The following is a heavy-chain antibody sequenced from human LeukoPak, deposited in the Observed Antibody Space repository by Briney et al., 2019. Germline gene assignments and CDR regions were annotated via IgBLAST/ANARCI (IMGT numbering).Heavy chain of an antibody. CDR2: ISGSGGST. V-gene: IGHV3-23*01. Sequence: GGSLRLSCAASGFTFSSYAMSWVRQAPGKGLEWVSAISGSGGSTYYADSVKGRFTISRDNSKNTLYLQMNSLRAGDTAVYYCAKDSYIVGATFDYWGQGTLVTVSS. D-gene: IGHD1-26*01. CDR1: GFTFSSYA. J-gene: IGHJ4*02. CDR3: AKDSYIVGATFDY.